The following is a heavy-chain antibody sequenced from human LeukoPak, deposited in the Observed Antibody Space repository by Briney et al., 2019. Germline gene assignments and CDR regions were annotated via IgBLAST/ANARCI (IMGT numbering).Heavy chain of an antibody. Sequence: SETLSLTCTVSGGSISNYYWSWIRQPPGKGLEWIGYIYYSGSTNYNPSLKSRVTISVDTSKNQFSLKLSSVTAADTAVYYCARHLWFGEPYTPWGQGTLVTVSS. CDR3: ARHLWFGEPYTP. V-gene: IGHV4-59*08. J-gene: IGHJ5*02. CDR1: GGSISNYY. CDR2: IYYSGST. D-gene: IGHD3-10*01.